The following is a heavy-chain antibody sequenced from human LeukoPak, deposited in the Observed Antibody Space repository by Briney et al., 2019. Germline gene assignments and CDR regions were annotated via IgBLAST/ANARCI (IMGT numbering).Heavy chain of an antibody. Sequence: GESLKISSKGLGYSFTSSGIGWVRQMPGKGLEWMGIIYPGDSDNKYSPSFQGQVTISADKAISTAYLQWSSLKASDTAMYYCARPNYSYGTYYMDVWGKGTTVTVSS. CDR2: IYPGDSDN. D-gene: IGHD5-18*01. J-gene: IGHJ6*03. CDR3: ARPNYSYGTYYMDV. CDR1: GYSFTSSG. V-gene: IGHV5-51*01.